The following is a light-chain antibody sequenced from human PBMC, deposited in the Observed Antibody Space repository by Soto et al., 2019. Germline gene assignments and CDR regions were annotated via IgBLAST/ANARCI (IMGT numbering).Light chain of an antibody. CDR3: LKDHTSPLP. Sequence: AIPMTQSPSSLSASVGDGVTITCRASQGIRNDLGWYQQKPGKAPKLLIYSASGLQSGVPSRFSGRGSGTDFTLTISSLQPEDFATYLCLKDHTSPLPFGQGTKVEIK. V-gene: IGKV1-6*01. CDR1: QGIRND. CDR2: SAS. J-gene: IGKJ1*01.